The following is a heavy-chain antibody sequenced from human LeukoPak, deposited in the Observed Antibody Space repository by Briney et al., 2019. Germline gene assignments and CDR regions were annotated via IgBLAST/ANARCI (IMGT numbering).Heavy chain of an antibody. V-gene: IGHV1-8*01. Sequence: GASVKVSCKASGYTFTSYDINWVRQATGQGLEWMGWMSPNNGNTGYAQKFQGRVTMTRDTSISTAYMELSSLRSEDTAVYYCARGPGVSLPRYYYMDVWGKGTTVTVSS. CDR3: ARGPGVSLPRYYYMDV. CDR2: MSPNNGNT. D-gene: IGHD6-13*01. J-gene: IGHJ6*03. CDR1: GYTFTSYD.